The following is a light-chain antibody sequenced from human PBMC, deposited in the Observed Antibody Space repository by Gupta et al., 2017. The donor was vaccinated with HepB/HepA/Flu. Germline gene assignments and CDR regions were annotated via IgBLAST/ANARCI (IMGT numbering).Light chain of an antibody. J-gene: IGLJ1*01. Sequence: QSVLTQPPSASGTPGQRVTISCSGSSSNIGSNTVTWYQQLPGTAPKLLIYSNNQRPSGVPDRFSGSKSGTSASRAISGLQSEDEADYYCAAWDDSLNGRVFGTGTKVTVL. CDR1: SSNIGSNT. CDR3: AAWDDSLNGRV. V-gene: IGLV1-44*01. CDR2: SNN.